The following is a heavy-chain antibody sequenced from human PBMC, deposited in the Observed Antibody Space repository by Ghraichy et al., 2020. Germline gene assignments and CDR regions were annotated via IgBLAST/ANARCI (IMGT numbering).Heavy chain of an antibody. V-gene: IGHV5-51*01. Sequence: GSLRLSCKGSGYSFPSYWIGWLCQMPGKGLEWMGIIHGGDSSTKYNPSFQAQVTISADKSISTAYLQWTSLGAADTSMYYCARHPTMSSGGHWFDPWGQGTLVNVSS. D-gene: IGHD5-24*01. CDR2: IHGGDSST. J-gene: IGHJ5*02. CDR3: ARHPTMSSGGHWFDP. CDR1: GYSFPSYW.